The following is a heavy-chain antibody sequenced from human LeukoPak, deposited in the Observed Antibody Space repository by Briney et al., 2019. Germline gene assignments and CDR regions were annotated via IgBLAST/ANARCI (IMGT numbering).Heavy chain of an antibody. CDR2: IYHSGST. Sequence: PSETLSLTCAVSGYSLSSGYYWGWIRQPPGKGLEWIGSIYHSGSTYYNPSLKSRVTISVDTSKNQFSLKLSSVIAADTAVYYCARRQARDFWSGYPDSNWFDPWGQGTLVTVSS. J-gene: IGHJ5*02. CDR1: GYSLSSGYY. D-gene: IGHD3-3*01. V-gene: IGHV4-38-2*01. CDR3: ARRQARDFWSGYPDSNWFDP.